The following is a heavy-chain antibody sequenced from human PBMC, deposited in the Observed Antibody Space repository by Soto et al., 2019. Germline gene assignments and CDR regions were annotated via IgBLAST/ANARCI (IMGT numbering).Heavy chain of an antibody. Sequence: PGGALSLSCAASGFPLYDYCLSWVRPAPGEGVEWVSGINWNGGSTGYADSVKGRFTISRDNAKNSPYLQMNSLRAEDTALYYCARDLGYCSSTSCYGNGDYYYWGQGTLVTVSS. CDR2: INWNGGST. V-gene: IGHV3-20*04. D-gene: IGHD2-2*01. J-gene: IGHJ4*02. CDR3: ARDLGYCSSTSCYGNGDYYY. CDR1: GFPLYDYC.